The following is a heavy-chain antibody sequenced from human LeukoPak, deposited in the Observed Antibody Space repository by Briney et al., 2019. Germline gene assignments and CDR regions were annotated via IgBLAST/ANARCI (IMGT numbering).Heavy chain of an antibody. CDR2: INSNSADT. CDR1: GYSFIDYY. J-gene: IGHJ1*01. Sequence: ASVKVSCKTSGYSFIDYYIHWVRQAPGQGLEWMGWINSNSADTNYAQNFQGRVTMTRDTSISTAYMELSRLRSDDTALYYCARIGISARGTNFDHWGQGTLVTVSS. CDR3: ARIGISARGTNFDH. D-gene: IGHD6-13*01. V-gene: IGHV1-2*02.